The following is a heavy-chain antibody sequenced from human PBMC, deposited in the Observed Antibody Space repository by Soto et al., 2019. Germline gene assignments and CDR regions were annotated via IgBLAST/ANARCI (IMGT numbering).Heavy chain of an antibody. V-gene: IGHV1-69*08. D-gene: IGHD5-12*01. CDR3: ARERGLFPSGS. CDR1: GGTFSSYT. J-gene: IGHJ5*02. Sequence: QVQLVQSGAEVKKPGSSVKVSCKASGGTFSSYTISWVRQAPGQGLEWMGRIIPILGIANYAQKFQGRVTITADKSTSTAYRELSSLRSEDTAVYYCARERGLFPSGSWGQGTLVTVSS. CDR2: IIPILGIA.